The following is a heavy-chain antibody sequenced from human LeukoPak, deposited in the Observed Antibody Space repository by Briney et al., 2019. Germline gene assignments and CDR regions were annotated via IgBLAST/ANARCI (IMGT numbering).Heavy chain of an antibody. Sequence: GGSLRLSCAASGFIFSSYWMSWVRQAPGKGLEWVAKIKQDGSEKNYVESVKGRYTISRDNAKNSLYLQMNSLRGEDTAVYYCGREYPNGYFDFWGQGTLVTVSS. CDR2: IKQDGSEK. D-gene: IGHD2-8*01. J-gene: IGHJ4*02. V-gene: IGHV3-7*01. CDR3: GREYPNGYFDF. CDR1: GFIFSSYW.